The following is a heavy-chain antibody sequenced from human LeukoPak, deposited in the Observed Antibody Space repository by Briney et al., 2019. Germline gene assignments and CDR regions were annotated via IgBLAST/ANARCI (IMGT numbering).Heavy chain of an antibody. J-gene: IGHJ3*02. CDR2: IIPIFGTA. Sequence: GASVKVSCKASGGTFSSYAISWVRQAPGQGLEWMGRIIPIFGTANYAQKFQGRVTITTDESTSTAYMELSSLRSEDTAVYYCARDLTADIVVVPAAMTGVNAFDIWGQGTMVTVPS. CDR3: ARDLTADIVVVPAAMTGVNAFDI. CDR1: GGTFSSYA. D-gene: IGHD2-2*01. V-gene: IGHV1-69*05.